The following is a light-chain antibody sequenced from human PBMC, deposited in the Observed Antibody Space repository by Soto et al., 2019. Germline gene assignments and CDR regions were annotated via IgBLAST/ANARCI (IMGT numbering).Light chain of an antibody. CDR3: CSYAGRTTFDV. CDR1: SSDVGRYNL. V-gene: IGLV2-23*01. Sequence: QSALTQPASVSGSPGQSITISCTGTSSDVGRYNLVSWYQQHPGKAPKLIIYEDSKRPSGVSNRFSGSKSGNTASLTISGLQAEDEADYHCCSYAGRTTFDVVGTGTKLTV. J-gene: IGLJ1*01. CDR2: EDS.